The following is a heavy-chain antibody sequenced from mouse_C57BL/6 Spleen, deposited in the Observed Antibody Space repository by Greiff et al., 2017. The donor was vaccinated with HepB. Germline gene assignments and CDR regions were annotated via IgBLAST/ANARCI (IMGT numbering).Heavy chain of an antibody. Sequence: QVQLKQSGAELVKPGASVKMSCKASGYTFTSYWITWVKQRPGQGLEWIGDIYPGSGSTNYNEKFKSKATLTVDTSSSTAYMQLSSLTSEDSAVYYCARKWLSHFDYWGQGTTLTVSS. CDR3: ARKWLSHFDY. CDR2: IYPGSGST. J-gene: IGHJ2*01. D-gene: IGHD1-3*01. V-gene: IGHV1-55*01. CDR1: GYTFTSYW.